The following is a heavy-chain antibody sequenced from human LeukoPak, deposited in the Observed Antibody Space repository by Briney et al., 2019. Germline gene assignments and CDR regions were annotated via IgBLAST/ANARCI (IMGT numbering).Heavy chain of an antibody. CDR3: ARGEPSAYSNYAGYYYYYMDV. Sequence: PGGSLRLSCAASGFTFSSYSMNWVCQAPGKGLEWVSSISSSSYIYYADSVKGRFTISRDNAKNSLYLQMNSLRAEDTAVYYCARGEPSAYSNYAGYYYYYMDVWGKGTTVTVSS. V-gene: IGHV3-21*01. D-gene: IGHD4-11*01. J-gene: IGHJ6*03. CDR1: GFTFSSYS. CDR2: ISSSSYI.